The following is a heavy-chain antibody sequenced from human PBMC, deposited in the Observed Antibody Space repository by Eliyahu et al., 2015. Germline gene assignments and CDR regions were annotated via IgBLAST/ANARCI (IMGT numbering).Heavy chain of an antibody. J-gene: IGHJ4*02. D-gene: IGHD3-22*01. CDR3: ARDPTYYYDSNGYSFDY. CDR2: IWYDGSNK. CDR1: GFTFGXXG. Sequence: QVQLVESGGGVVXPGRSLXLSCAAXGFTFGXXGMPWVRQAPGKGLGWVAVIWYDGSNKYYADSVKGRFTISRDNSKNTLYLQMNSLRAEDTAVYYCARDPTYYYDSNGYSFDYWGQGTLVTVSS. V-gene: IGHV3-33*01.